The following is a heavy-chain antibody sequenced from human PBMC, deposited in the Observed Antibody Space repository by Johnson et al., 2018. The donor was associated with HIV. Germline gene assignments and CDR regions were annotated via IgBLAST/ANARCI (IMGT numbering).Heavy chain of an antibody. J-gene: IGHJ3*02. CDR2: ISYDGNNK. V-gene: IGHV3-30-3*01. D-gene: IGHD3-10*01. CDR1: GFTFSSYA. CDR3: ARASLERGAFDI. Sequence: QVQLVESWGGVVQPGRSLRLSCAASGFTFSSYAMHWVRQAPGKGLEWVAVISYDGNNKYYADSVKGRFTISRDNSKNTLYLQMNSLRAEDTAVYYCARASLERGAFDIWGQGTMVTVSS.